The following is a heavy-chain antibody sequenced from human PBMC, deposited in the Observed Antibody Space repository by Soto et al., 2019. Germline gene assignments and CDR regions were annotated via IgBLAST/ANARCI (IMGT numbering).Heavy chain of an antibody. D-gene: IGHD7-27*01. CDR2: IIPIFSKT. Sequence: QVQLVQSGAEVKEPGSSVKGSCKTSGGTFTTSSFVWVRQGPGQGLEWMGGIIPIFSKTNLAPKFQGRVTFTADESTRTVYMELSSLRSEDTAIYYCATDVVRSTGGDSWGQGTLVTVSS. CDR1: GGTFTTSS. J-gene: IGHJ4*02. V-gene: IGHV1-69*01. CDR3: ATDVVRSTGGDS.